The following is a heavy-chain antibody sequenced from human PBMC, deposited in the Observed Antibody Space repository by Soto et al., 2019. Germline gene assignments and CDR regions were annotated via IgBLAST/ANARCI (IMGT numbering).Heavy chain of an antibody. J-gene: IGHJ5*02. CDR3: ARAWAVRGVRFDP. Sequence: SETLSLTCAVSGGSISSGGYSWSWIRQPPGKGLEWIGYIYHSGSTYYNPSLKSRVTISVDRSKNQFSLKLSSVTAADTAVYYCARAWAVRGVRFDPWGQGTLVTVS. CDR1: GGSISSGGYS. CDR2: IYHSGST. V-gene: IGHV4-30-2*01. D-gene: IGHD3-10*01.